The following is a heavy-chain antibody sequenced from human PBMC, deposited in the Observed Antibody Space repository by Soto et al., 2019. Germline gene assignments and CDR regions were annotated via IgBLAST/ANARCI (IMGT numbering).Heavy chain of an antibody. D-gene: IGHD2-15*01. V-gene: IGHV3-33*01. CDR3: ASAKRLHYYGTDV. J-gene: IGHJ6*02. CDR2: IWYDGSNK. Sequence: GGSLRLACAASGCTFTSYGMHWVRQAPGKGLEWVAVIWYDGSNKYYAASVKGRFTISRDNSKNTLYLQMNSMTAENTAVYYGASAKRLHYYGTDVWGQGTMVTVSS. CDR1: GCTFTSYG.